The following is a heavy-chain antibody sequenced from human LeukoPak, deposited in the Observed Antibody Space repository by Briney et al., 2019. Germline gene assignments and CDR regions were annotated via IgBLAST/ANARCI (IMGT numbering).Heavy chain of an antibody. CDR3: AKVRSSEYGNYFDQ. CDR1: GFTFSNYA. J-gene: IGHJ4*02. Sequence: GGSLRLSCAASGFTFSNYAMSWVRQAPGKGLEWVSAISGDYTYYTDSVKGRFTISRDNSKNTLYLQMNSLRAEDTAVYYCAKVRSSEYGNYFDQWGQGTLVTVSS. V-gene: IGHV3-23*01. CDR2: ISGDYT. D-gene: IGHD2/OR15-2a*01.